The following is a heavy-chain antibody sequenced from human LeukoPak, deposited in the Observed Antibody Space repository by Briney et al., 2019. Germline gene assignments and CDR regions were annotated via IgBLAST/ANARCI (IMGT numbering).Heavy chain of an antibody. Sequence: GGSLRLSCAASGFTFSSHGMHWVRQAPGKGLEWVAVISYDGSNKYYADSVKGRFTISRDNSKNTLYLQMNSLRAEDTAVYYCAKDDYGDYAWFDPWGQGTLVTVSS. J-gene: IGHJ5*02. CDR2: ISYDGSNK. CDR1: GFTFSSHG. CDR3: AKDDYGDYAWFDP. V-gene: IGHV3-30*18. D-gene: IGHD4-17*01.